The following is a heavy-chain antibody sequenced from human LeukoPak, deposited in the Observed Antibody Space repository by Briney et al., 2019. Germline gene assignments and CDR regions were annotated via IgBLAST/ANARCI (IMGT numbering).Heavy chain of an antibody. V-gene: IGHV4-59*01. J-gene: IGHJ4*02. D-gene: IGHD3-10*01. CDR3: ARGIKPGLGEAPAY. CDR2: IDYSGST. Sequence: SETVSLMCTVSGGPFSTYHGIWLRQPPGKGLEWIGYIDYSGSTTYRPSLRSRVTLSTDTSKSQFSLRLSSVTAADTAVYYCARGIKPGLGEAPAYWGQGTLVTVS. CDR1: GGPFSTYH.